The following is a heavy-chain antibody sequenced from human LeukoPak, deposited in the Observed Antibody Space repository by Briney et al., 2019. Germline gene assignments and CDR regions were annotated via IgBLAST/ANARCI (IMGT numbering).Heavy chain of an antibody. CDR2: VNPNDGGT. Sequence: ASVKVSCKASGYTFTGYYIHWVRQAPGQGLEWMGWVNPNDGGTNCAQKFQGRVTMTWDTSITTAYMELSSLTSDDTAVYYCARDLDSSWTGYFQPWGQGTLVTVSS. V-gene: IGHV1-2*02. CDR3: ARDLDSSWTGYFQP. J-gene: IGHJ1*01. CDR1: GYTFTGYY. D-gene: IGHD6-13*01.